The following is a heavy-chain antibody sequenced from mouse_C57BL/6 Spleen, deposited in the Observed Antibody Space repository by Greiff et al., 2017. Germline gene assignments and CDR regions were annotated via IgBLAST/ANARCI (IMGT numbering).Heavy chain of an antibody. D-gene: IGHD1-1*01. J-gene: IGHJ3*01. CDR2: IHPNSSST. CDR1: GYTFTSYW. CDR3: AKGTVVAKGEFAY. Sequence: QVQLQQPGAELVKPGASVKLSCKASGYTFTSYWMHWVKQRPGQGLEWIGMIHPNSSSTNYHEKFKSRATLTVDNSSSTAYMQLSSLTSEDSAVYYCAKGTVVAKGEFAYWGQGTLVTVAA. V-gene: IGHV1-64*01.